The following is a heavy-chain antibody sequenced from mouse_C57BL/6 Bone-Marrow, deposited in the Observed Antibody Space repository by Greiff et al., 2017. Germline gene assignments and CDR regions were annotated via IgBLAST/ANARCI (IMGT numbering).Heavy chain of an antibody. CDR2: IYPGSGST. CDR3: AREGVDYGNYGFAY. D-gene: IGHD2-1*01. V-gene: IGHV1-55*01. Sequence: VQLQQPGAELVKPGASVKMSCKASGYTFTSYWITWVKQRPGQGLEWIGDIYPGSGSTNYNEKFKSKATLTVDTSSSTAYMQLSSLTSEDSAVYYCAREGVDYGNYGFAYWGQGTLVTVSA. J-gene: IGHJ3*01. CDR1: GYTFTSYW.